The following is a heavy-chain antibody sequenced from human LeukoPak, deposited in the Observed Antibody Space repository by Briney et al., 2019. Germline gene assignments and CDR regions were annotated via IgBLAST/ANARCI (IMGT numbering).Heavy chain of an antibody. CDR3: ARRSVPGPFDY. D-gene: IGHD6-19*01. CDR2: INPNGGDT. V-gene: IGHV1-2*02. J-gene: IGHJ4*02. CDR1: GYTFTGYY. Sequence: ASVKVSCKASGYTFTGYYMHWVRQAPRQGLEWIGWINPNGGDTKYPQKFQGRVIMTRDMSINTAYMELSSLRSDDTAVYYCARRSVPGPFDYWGQGTLVTVSS.